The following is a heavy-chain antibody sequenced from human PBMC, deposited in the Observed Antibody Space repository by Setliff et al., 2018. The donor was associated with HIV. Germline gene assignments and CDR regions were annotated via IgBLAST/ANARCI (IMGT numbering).Heavy chain of an antibody. CDR2: ISTDGSRN. Sequence: GGSLRLSCAASGCTFSSYSMNWLRQAPGKGLEWVASISTDGSRNHCVGSVKGRFTASRDNAKRSLYLQMNSLRAEDTAVYYCARVLLITNAVYGVVSNQFDPWGQGALVTVSS. J-gene: IGHJ5*02. V-gene: IGHV3-7*03. D-gene: IGHD3-3*01. CDR3: ARVLLITNAVYGVVSNQFDP. CDR1: GCTFSSYS.